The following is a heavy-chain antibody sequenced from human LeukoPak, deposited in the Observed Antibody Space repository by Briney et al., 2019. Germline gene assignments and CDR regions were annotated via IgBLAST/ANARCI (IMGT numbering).Heavy chain of an antibody. J-gene: IGHJ6*02. CDR1: GFTFSDSY. CDR3: ARNAYGAQTPSDV. CDR2: ISSGSGYT. Sequence: GGSLRLSCEASGFTFSDSYMSWIRQVPGKGLEWVSYISSGSGYTKYADSVRGRFTISRDNAKNSLYLQMNSLRAEDTAVYYCARNAYGAQTPSDVWGQGTTATVSS. V-gene: IGHV3-11*03. D-gene: IGHD4-17*01.